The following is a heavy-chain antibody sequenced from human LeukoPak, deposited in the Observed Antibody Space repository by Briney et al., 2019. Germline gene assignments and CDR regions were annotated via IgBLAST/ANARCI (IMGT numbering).Heavy chain of an antibody. J-gene: IGHJ4*02. Sequence: SETLSLTCTVSGGSMSNSSYYWGWIRQPPGKGLEWIGSIYYTGSTYYNPSFKSRITISVDTSKNQFSLKVISVTAADTAVYYCAREIFFGAAADTAIDYWGQGTLVTVSS. CDR2: IYYTGST. CDR1: GGSMSNSSYY. D-gene: IGHD6-13*01. V-gene: IGHV4-39*07. CDR3: AREIFFGAAADTAIDY.